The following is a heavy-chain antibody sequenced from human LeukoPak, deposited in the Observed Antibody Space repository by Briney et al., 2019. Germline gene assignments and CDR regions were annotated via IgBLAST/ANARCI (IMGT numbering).Heavy chain of an antibody. CDR2: INPNSGGT. CDR1: GYTFTNYG. J-gene: IGHJ4*02. Sequence: RASVKVSCKASGYTFTNYGISWVRQAPGQGLEWMGWINPNSGGTNYAQKFQGRVTLTRDTSISTAYMELNSLRSDDTAVYYSARARQRATGSYSALDSWGQGTLVTVSS. V-gene: IGHV1-2*02. CDR3: ARARQRATGSYSALDS. D-gene: IGHD1-26*01.